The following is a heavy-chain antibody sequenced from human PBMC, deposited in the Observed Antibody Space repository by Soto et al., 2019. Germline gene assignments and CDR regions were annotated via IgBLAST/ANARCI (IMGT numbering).Heavy chain of an antibody. V-gene: IGHV3-23*01. Sequence: GGSLRLSCAASGFTFSSYAMSWVRQAPGKGLEWVSAISGSGGSTYYADSVKGRFTISRDNSKNTLYLQMNSLRAEDTAVYYCANHYYDSSGYVYTFDYWGQGTLVTVSS. CDR3: ANHYYDSSGYVYTFDY. D-gene: IGHD3-22*01. CDR2: ISGSGGST. CDR1: GFTFSSYA. J-gene: IGHJ4*02.